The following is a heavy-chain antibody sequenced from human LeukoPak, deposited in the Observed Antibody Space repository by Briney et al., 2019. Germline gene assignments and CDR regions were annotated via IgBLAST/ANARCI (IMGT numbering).Heavy chain of an antibody. V-gene: IGHV1-46*01. Sequence: ASVKVSCKASGYTFSRYYMHWVRQAPGQGLEWMGIINPSGGSASTAQRFQGRVTMTMTRDTSTSTVYMELSSLRSEDTAVYYCAIEGEDTAMAPDYWGQGTLVTVSS. CDR2: INPSGGSA. D-gene: IGHD5-18*01. J-gene: IGHJ4*02. CDR3: AIEGEDTAMAPDY. CDR1: GYTFSRYY.